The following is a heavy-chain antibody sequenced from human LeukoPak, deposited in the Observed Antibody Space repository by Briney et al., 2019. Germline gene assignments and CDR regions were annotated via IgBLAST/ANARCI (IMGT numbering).Heavy chain of an antibody. CDR2: ISYDGNNK. Sequence: PGGSLRLSCAASGFTFSSYGMHWVRQAPGKGLEWVAVISYDGNNKYYADSVKGRFTISRDNSKNTLYLQMDNLRAEDTAVYYCAKHQRQWLPKGGFDYWGQGTLVTVSS. V-gene: IGHV3-30*18. CDR1: GFTFSSYG. D-gene: IGHD6-19*01. CDR3: AKHQRQWLPKGGFDY. J-gene: IGHJ4*02.